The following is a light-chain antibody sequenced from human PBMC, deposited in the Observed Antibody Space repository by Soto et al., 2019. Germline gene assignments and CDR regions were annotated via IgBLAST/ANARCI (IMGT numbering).Light chain of an antibody. CDR3: GTWDSSLNTDV. CDR2: ETN. Sequence: QSVLTQPPSVSAAPGQKVTISCSGSSSSIGSNYVCWYQQFPGAAPKLVMYETNKRPSGIPDRFSGSKSGTSATLDITGLQTGDEADYDCGTWDSSLNTDVFGTGTKLTVL. CDR1: SSSIGSNY. J-gene: IGLJ1*01. V-gene: IGLV1-51*01.